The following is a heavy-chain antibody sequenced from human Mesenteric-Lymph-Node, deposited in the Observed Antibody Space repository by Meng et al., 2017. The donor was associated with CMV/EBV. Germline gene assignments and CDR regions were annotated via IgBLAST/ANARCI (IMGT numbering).Heavy chain of an antibody. CDR1: EYTFTNYT. Sequence: ASVKVSCKASEYTFTNYTMNWVRQAPGQRLEWTGWSSAGDGNTKYSHDLQGRVTITRDTSASTVYMELSSLRSEDTAVYYCARNKPPKIPEYDYWGQGTLVTVSS. CDR2: SSAGDGNT. D-gene: IGHD1-14*01. J-gene: IGHJ4*02. V-gene: IGHV1-3*02. CDR3: ARNKPPKIPEYDY.